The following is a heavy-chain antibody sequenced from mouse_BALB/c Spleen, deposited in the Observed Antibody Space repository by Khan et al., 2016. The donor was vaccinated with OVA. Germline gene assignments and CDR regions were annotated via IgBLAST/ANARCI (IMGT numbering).Heavy chain of an antibody. CDR1: GFSLTSFI. D-gene: IGHD2-10*02. J-gene: IGHJ1*01. CDR3: AKPKFGKGYFDV. Sequence: QVQLKESGPGLVAPSQSLSITCTVSGFSLTSFIVSWVRQPPGKGLEWLGMIWGDGSTNYHSALISRLNIIKDNSTGQVFLELNSLQTDDTATYYWAKPKFGKGYFDVWGEGTKVTVSS. V-gene: IGHV2-3*01. CDR2: IWGDGST.